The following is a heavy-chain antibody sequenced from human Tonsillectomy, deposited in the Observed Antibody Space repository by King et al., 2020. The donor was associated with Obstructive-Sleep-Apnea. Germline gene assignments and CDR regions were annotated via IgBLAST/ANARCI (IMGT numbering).Heavy chain of an antibody. CDR3: ARLGITMIRGPTDY. J-gene: IGHJ4*02. Sequence: QLVQSGAEVKKPGESLRISCKGSGYSFPSYWISWVRQMPGKGLEWMGRIYASDAYTNYSPSFQGHVTISADKSISTAYRQWSSLKASDTAMYYCARLGITMIRGPTDYGGQGTLVTVSS. V-gene: IGHV5-10-1*03. CDR2: IYASDAYT. D-gene: IGHD3-10*01. CDR1: GYSFPSYW.